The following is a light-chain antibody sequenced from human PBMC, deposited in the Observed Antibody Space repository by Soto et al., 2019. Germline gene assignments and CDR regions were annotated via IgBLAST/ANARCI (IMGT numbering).Light chain of an antibody. CDR3: QQYGSSGT. V-gene: IGKV3-20*01. Sequence: EVVLTQSPGTLSLSPGERATLSCRASQSVSSSQLTWFQQKPGQAPRLLIYAASNRATGIPDRFSGSGSGTDFTLTISRLEPEDFAVYYCQQYGSSGTFGQGTKVDIK. CDR2: AAS. CDR1: QSVSSSQ. J-gene: IGKJ1*01.